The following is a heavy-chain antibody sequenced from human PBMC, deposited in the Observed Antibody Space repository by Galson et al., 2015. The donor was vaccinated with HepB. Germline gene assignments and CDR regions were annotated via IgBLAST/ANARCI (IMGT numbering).Heavy chain of an antibody. J-gene: IGHJ6*02. CDR2: IYSGGST. CDR1: RFTVSSNY. CDR3: ARGYYATFYYGMDV. D-gene: IGHD3-10*01. Sequence: SLRLSCAASRFTVSSNYMSWVRQAPGKGLEWVPVIYSGGSTYYADSVKGRFTISRDNSKNTLYLQMNSLRAEDTAVYYCARGYYATFYYGMDVWGQGTTVTVSS. V-gene: IGHV3-53*01.